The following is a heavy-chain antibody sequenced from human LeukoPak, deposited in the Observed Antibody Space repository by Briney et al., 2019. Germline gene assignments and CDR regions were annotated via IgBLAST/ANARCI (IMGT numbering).Heavy chain of an antibody. J-gene: IGHJ4*02. CDR3: ARDPLAYYGSGSPKGGDY. CDR1: GGTFSSYA. Sequence: SVKVSCKASGGTFSSYAISWVRQAPGQGLEWMGRIIPIFGTANYAQKFQGRVTITADKSTSTAYMELSSLRSEDTAVYYCARDPLAYYGSGSPKGGDYWGQGTLVTVSS. V-gene: IGHV1-69*06. D-gene: IGHD3-10*01. CDR2: IIPIFGTA.